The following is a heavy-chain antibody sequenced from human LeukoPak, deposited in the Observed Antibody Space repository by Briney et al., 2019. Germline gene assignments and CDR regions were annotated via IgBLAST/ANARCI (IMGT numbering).Heavy chain of an antibody. CDR2: ISHDGGYQ. V-gene: IGHV3-30-3*01. Sequence: QSGGSLRLSCAASGFTFSSHAMHWVRQAPGEGLKWVAVISHDGGYQDYADSVKGRFTISRDNPRNTLYLQMNSLRSEDTAVYYYAWELTKRYDSWGQGTLVTVSS. CDR3: AWELTKRYDS. D-gene: IGHD5-24*01. J-gene: IGHJ4*02. CDR1: GFTFSSHA.